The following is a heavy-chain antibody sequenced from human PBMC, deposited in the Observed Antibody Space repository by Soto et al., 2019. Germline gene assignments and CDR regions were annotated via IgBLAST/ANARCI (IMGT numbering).Heavy chain of an antibody. V-gene: IGHV1-3*01. D-gene: IGHD5-12*01. CDR1: GYTFPRYA. Sequence: ASVKVSCKASGYTFPRYAMNWVRQAPGQSPEWMGWINPGNGNTKYSQRFQGRVTITRDTSASTAYMELNSLRVEDTALYFCTKGAWLDYWGQGTLVTVSS. CDR2: INPGNGNT. J-gene: IGHJ4*02. CDR3: TKGAWLDY.